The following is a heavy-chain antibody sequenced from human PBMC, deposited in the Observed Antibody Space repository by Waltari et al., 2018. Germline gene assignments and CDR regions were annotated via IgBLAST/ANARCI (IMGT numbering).Heavy chain of an antibody. CDR1: GDSINSHY. V-gene: IGHV4-59*11. CDR3: TRSDRGGLAAAVGGV. J-gene: IGHJ4*02. D-gene: IGHD6-25*01. CDR2: ISDSGTT. Sequence: QVQLQESGPRLVKPSETLSLACSVSGDSINSHYWGWIRPPPGKGLAWIGYISDSGTTNYNPALKSRVTISVDMTKKHFSLRLTSVTAADTATYYCTRSDRGGLAAAVGGVWGQGLLVTVSS.